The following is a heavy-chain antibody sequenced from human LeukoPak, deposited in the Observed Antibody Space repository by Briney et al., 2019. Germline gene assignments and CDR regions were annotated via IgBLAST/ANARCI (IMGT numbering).Heavy chain of an antibody. CDR1: GGSISSSSYY. J-gene: IGHJ4*02. CDR3: ARRVATAAPFDY. V-gene: IGHV4-39*07. Sequence: PSETLSLTCTVSGGSISSSSYYWGWIRQPPGKGLEWIGSIYYSGSTYYNPSLKSRVTISVDTSKNQFSLKLSSVTAADTAVYYCARRVATAAPFDYWGQGTLVTVSS. D-gene: IGHD6-25*01. CDR2: IYYSGST.